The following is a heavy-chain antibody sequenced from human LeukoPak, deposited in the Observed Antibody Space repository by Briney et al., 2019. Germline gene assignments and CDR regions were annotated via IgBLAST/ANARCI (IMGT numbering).Heavy chain of an antibody. D-gene: IGHD6-13*01. V-gene: IGHV4-4*02. J-gene: IGHJ3*02. CDR2: IYHSGST. CDR1: GGSMSSSNW. Sequence: SGTLSLTCAVSGGSMSSSNWWSWLRQPPGKGLEWIGEIYHSGSTNYNPSLKSRVTISVDKSKNQFSLKLSSVTAADTAVYYCARDSSSSWYRGAFDIWAQGTMVTVSS. CDR3: ARDSSSSWYRGAFDI.